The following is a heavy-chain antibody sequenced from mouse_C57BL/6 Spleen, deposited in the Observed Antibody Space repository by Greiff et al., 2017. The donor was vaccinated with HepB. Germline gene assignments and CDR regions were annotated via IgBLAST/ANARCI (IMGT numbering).Heavy chain of an antibody. D-gene: IGHD3-2*02. CDR2: IDPSDSYT. CDR3: ARSGGAQATDY. V-gene: IGHV1-50*01. Sequence: QVQLQQSGAELVKPGASVKLSCKASGYTFTSYWMQWVKQRPGQGLEWIGEIDPSDSYTNYNQKFKGKATLTVDTSSSTAYMQLSSLTSEDSAVYYCARSGGAQATDYWGQGTTLTVSS. CDR1: GYTFTSYW. J-gene: IGHJ2*01.